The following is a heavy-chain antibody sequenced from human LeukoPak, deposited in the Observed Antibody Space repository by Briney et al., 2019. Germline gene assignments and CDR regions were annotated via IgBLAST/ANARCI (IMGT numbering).Heavy chain of an antibody. J-gene: IGHJ6*02. D-gene: IGHD2-2*01. CDR1: GYTFTGYY. Sequence: ASVKVSCKASGYTFTGYYMHWVRQAPGQGLEWMGWINPNSGGTNYAQKFQGRVAMTRDTSISTAYMELSRLRSDDTAVYYCARDRYCSSTSCYVGGGDYYYGMDVWGQGTTVTVSS. CDR2: INPNSGGT. V-gene: IGHV1-2*02. CDR3: ARDRYCSSTSCYVGGGDYYYGMDV.